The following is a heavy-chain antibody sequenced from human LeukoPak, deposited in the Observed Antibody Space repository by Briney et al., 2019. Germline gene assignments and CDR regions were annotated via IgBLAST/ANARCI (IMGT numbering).Heavy chain of an antibody. V-gene: IGHV4-34*01. CDR1: GFTFSSYW. Sequence: GSLRLSCAGSGFTFSSYWMSWIRQAPGKGPEWIGEINHSGGTNYNPSLKSRVTISVDTSKNQFSLKLSSVTAADTAVYYCARDKFPVWRARLYGMDVWGQGTTVTVSS. CDR2: INHSGGT. J-gene: IGHJ6*02. CDR3: ARDKFPVWRARLYGMDV.